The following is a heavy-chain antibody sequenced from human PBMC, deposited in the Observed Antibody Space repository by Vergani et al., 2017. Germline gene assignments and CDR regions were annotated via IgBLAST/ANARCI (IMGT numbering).Heavy chain of an antibody. J-gene: IGHJ6*02. D-gene: IGHD6-19*01. CDR1: GFTFSSYG. V-gene: IGHV3-33*06. Sequence: QVQLVESGGGVVQPGRSLRLSCAASGFTFSSYGMHWVRQAPGKGLEWVAVIWYDGSNKYYADSVKGRFSISRDNSKNTLYLQMNSLRAEDTAVYYCAKEGLAVAGMWGSDYYYGMDVWGQGTTVTVSS. CDR2: IWYDGSNK. CDR3: AKEGLAVAGMWGSDYYYGMDV.